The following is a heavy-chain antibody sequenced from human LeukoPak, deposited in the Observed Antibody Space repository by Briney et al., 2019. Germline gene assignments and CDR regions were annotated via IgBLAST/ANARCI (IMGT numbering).Heavy chain of an antibody. D-gene: IGHD1-26*01. Sequence: GGSLRLSCAASGFTFRNAWMSWVRQAPGKGLEWVGRIKKKTEGGTTDYAAPVKGRFTISRDNTKNTLYLQMNSLKTEDTAVYYCTTAVGGTEDFDYWGQGTLVTVSS. CDR3: TTAVGGTEDFDY. CDR2: IKKKTEGGTT. CDR1: GFTFRNAW. J-gene: IGHJ4*02. V-gene: IGHV3-15*01.